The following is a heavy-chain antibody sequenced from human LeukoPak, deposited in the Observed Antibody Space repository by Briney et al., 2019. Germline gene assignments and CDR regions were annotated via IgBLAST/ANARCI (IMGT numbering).Heavy chain of an antibody. CDR1: GYTFSDNY. Sequence: ASVKVSCKTSGYTFSDNYIQWVRLAPGQGLEWMGWINPDSGGTEYAQKFQGRVTMTRDTSISTAYMVLSRLRSDDTAVYYCARDHCTSPGCYEDYYYGLDVWGQGTTVTVSS. CDR3: ARDHCTSPGCYEDYYYGLDV. CDR2: INPDSGGT. J-gene: IGHJ6*02. D-gene: IGHD2-2*01. V-gene: IGHV1-2*02.